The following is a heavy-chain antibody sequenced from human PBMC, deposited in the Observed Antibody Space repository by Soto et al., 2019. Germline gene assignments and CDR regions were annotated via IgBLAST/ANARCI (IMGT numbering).Heavy chain of an antibody. Sequence: SETLSLTCTVSGGSISSGGYYWSWIRQHPGKGLEWIGYIYYSGSTYYNPSLKSRVTISVDTSKNQFSLKLSSVTAADTAVYYCARADSSGLAPPGPFDYWGQGTLVTVSS. J-gene: IGHJ4*02. CDR2: IYYSGST. CDR3: ARADSSGLAPPGPFDY. V-gene: IGHV4-31*03. D-gene: IGHD3-22*01. CDR1: GGSISSGGYY.